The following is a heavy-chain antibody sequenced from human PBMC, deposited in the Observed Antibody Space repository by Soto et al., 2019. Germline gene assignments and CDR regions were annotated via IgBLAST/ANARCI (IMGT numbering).Heavy chain of an antibody. V-gene: IGHV3-48*03. Sequence: PGGSLRLSCAVSGFTFSGYELNWVRQAPGKGLEWVSRISCSGAGSYYADPVRGAFTIARDNAKNSLYLQVNSLTAEDTAVYYCARDGEAAADYGMDVWGQGTTVTVSS. J-gene: IGHJ6*02. D-gene: IGHD6-13*01. CDR1: GFTFSGYE. CDR3: ARDGEAAADYGMDV. CDR2: ISCSGAGS.